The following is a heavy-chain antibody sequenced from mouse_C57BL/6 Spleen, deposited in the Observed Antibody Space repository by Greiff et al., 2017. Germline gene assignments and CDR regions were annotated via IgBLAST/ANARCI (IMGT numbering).Heavy chain of an antibody. D-gene: IGHD1-1*01. CDR2: IYPRSGNT. J-gene: IGHJ4*01. CDR3: ARFTKRDAMDY. Sequence: VMLVESGAELARPGASVKLSCKASGYTFTSYGISWVKQRTGQGLEWIGEIYPRSGNTYYNEKFKGKATLTADKSSSTAYMELRSLTSEDSAVYFCARFTKRDAMDYWGQGTSVTVSS. CDR1: GYTFTSYG. V-gene: IGHV1-81*01.